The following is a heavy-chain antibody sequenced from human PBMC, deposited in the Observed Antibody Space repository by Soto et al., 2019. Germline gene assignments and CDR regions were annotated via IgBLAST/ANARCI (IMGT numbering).Heavy chain of an antibody. D-gene: IGHD6-19*01. CDR2: INPSGGST. CDR3: ARDSSGWYMTYYYYGMDV. Sequence: GASVKGSCKASGYTFTSYYIHWVRQAPGQGLEWMGIINPSGGSTSYAQKFQGRVTMTRDTSTSTVYMELSSLRSEDTAVYYCARDSSGWYMTYYYYGMDVWGQGTTVTVSS. V-gene: IGHV1-46*01. J-gene: IGHJ6*02. CDR1: GYTFTSYY.